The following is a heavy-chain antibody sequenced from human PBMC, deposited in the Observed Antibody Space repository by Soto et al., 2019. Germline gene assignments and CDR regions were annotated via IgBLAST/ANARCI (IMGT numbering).Heavy chain of an antibody. Sequence: PSETLSLTCTVSDGSIRNYYWTWIRQPPGKGLEWIGYIYHSGNTKFNPSLKSRVTISLDTSKNQVSLKLSSVTAADTAVYYCAREFPRSTFYFDSWGQGTLVTVSS. CDR3: AREFPRSTFYFDS. CDR1: DGSIRNYY. J-gene: IGHJ4*02. CDR2: IYHSGNT. D-gene: IGHD3-16*01. V-gene: IGHV4-59*01.